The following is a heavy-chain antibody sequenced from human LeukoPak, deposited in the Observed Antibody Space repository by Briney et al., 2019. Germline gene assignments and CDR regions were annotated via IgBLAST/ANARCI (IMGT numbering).Heavy chain of an antibody. D-gene: IGHD6-25*01. CDR3: AKDAATHGWFDP. V-gene: IGHV3-30*02. CDR1: GFTFSDYA. CDR2: IQNDGTKK. J-gene: IGHJ5*02. Sequence: PGGSLRLSCVASGFTFSDYAMSWVRQAPGNGLEWVSFIQNDGTKKCYADFVKGRFTISRENSVNTLYLQMDSLRPEDTAVYYCAKDAATHGWFDPWGQGTLVTVSS.